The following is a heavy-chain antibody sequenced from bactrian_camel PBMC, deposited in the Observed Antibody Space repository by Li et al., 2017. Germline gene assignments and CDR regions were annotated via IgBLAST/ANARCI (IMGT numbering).Heavy chain of an antibody. J-gene: IGHJ4*01. CDR1: GYTDSRFC. CDR2: VLRSYGST. Sequence: HVQLVESGGGSVEAGGSLRLSCAVTGYTDSRFCMAWFRQAPGMGREGVAAVLRSYGSTVYAASVMGRFTISRDNGKNTAYLQLNNLQSEDSAQYYCAALAWGFNYWGQGTQV. D-gene: IGHD1*01. CDR3: AALAWGFNY. V-gene: IGHV3-3*01.